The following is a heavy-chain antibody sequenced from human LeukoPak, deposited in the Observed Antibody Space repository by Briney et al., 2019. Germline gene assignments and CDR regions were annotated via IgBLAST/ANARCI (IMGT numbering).Heavy chain of an antibody. D-gene: IGHD3-16*02. Sequence: SETLSLTCTVSGGSISSYYWSWIRQPPGKGLEWIGYIYYSGSTNYNPSLKSRVTISVDTSRNQFSLKLSSVTAADTAVYYCARREYDYVWGSYRHNWFDPWGQGTLVTVSS. CDR3: ARREYDYVWGSYRHNWFDP. CDR1: GGSISSYY. V-gene: IGHV4-59*08. J-gene: IGHJ5*02. CDR2: IYYSGST.